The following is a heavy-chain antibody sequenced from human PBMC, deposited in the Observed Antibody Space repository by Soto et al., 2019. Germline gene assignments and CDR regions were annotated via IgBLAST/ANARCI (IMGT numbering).Heavy chain of an antibody. CDR1: GGIFSSYA. J-gene: IGHJ6*02. CDR3: ASMDYSYYYGMDV. Sequence: VASVKVSCKASGGIFSSYAVSWVRQAPGQGLEWMGVISPSGDGPTFAQKFQGRVTMTRDTSTSTVYMELSSLRFEDTAVYYCASMDYSYYYGMDVWGQGIMVTVSS. V-gene: IGHV1-46*01. CDR2: ISPSGDGP. D-gene: IGHD3-10*01.